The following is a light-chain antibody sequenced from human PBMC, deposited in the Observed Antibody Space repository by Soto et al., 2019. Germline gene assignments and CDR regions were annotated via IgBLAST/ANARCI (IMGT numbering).Light chain of an antibody. J-gene: IGLJ1*01. CDR2: EVT. Sequence: QSVLTQPASVSGSPGQSITISCTGTSSDVGGYTYVSWYQQHPGKAPKLMIYEVTNRPSGVSIRFSGSKSGMTASLTISGLQPELEPHHDSTSSSCILALCIGAGTKATV. V-gene: IGLV2-14*01. CDR1: SSDVGGYTY. CDR3: TSSSCILALC.